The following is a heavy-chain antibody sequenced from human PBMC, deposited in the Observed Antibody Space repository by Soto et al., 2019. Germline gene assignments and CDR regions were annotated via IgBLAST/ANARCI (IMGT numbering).Heavy chain of an antibody. CDR3: ARFPNYYDSSGYVDAFDI. V-gene: IGHV1-18*01. Sequence: ASVKVSCKASGYTFTSYGISWVRQAPGQGLEWMGWISAYNGNTNYAQKLQGRVTITADESTSTAYMELSSLRSEDTAVYYCARFPNYYDSSGYVDAFDIWGQGTMVTVSS. J-gene: IGHJ3*02. D-gene: IGHD3-22*01. CDR2: ISAYNGNT. CDR1: GYTFTSYG.